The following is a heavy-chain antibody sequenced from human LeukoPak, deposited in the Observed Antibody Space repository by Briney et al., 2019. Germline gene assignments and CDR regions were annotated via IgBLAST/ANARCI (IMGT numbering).Heavy chain of an antibody. Sequence: ASVKVSCKVSGYTLTELSMHWVRQAPGKGLEWMGGFDPEDGETIYAQKFQGRVTMTEDTSTDTVYMELSSLRSEDTAVYYCATESVANYYMDVWGKGTTVTVSS. CDR2: FDPEDGET. CDR3: ATESVANYYMDV. J-gene: IGHJ6*03. V-gene: IGHV1-24*01. D-gene: IGHD6-19*01. CDR1: GYTLTELS.